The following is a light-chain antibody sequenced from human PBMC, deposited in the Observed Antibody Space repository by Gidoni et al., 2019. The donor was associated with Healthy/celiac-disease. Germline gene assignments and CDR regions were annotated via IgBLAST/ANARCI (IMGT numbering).Light chain of an antibody. CDR2: AAS. J-gene: IGKJ1*01. V-gene: IGKV1D-8*03. CDR1: QGIRSY. Sequence: VIWMTQSPSLLSASTGDRVTISCRMSQGIRSYLAWYQQKPGKAPELLIYAASTLQSGVPSRFSGSGSGTDFTLTISCLQSEDCATYYCQQYYSFPPWTFGQGTKVEIK. CDR3: QQYYSFPPWT.